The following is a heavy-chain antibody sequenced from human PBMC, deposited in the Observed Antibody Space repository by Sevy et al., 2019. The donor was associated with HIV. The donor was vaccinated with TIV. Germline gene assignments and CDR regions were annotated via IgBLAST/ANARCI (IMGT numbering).Heavy chain of an antibody. CDR2: IGWNSGSV. CDR3: AKDLLPYGSGSNPHDY. V-gene: IGHV3-9*01. D-gene: IGHD3-10*01. Sequence: GGSLRLSCAASGFRFQDYGMHWVRRAPGKGLEWVSGIGWNSGSVGYAVSVKGRFTISRDNAKNLLYLQMNSLTSEDTALYYCAKDLLPYGSGSNPHDYWGQGTVVTVSS. CDR1: GFRFQDYG. J-gene: IGHJ4*02.